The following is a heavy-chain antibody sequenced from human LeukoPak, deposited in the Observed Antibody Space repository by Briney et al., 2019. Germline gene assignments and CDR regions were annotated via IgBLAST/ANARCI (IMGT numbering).Heavy chain of an antibody. CDR1: GFTFSSYA. Sequence: AGGSLRLSCAASGFTFSSYAMNWVRQAPGKGLEWVSSISSSSSYIYYADSVKGRFTISRDNAKNSLYLQMNSLRAEDTAVYYCAREFRTIFGVVIISYYYGMDVWGQGTTVTVSS. CDR3: AREFRTIFGVVIISYYYGMDV. CDR2: ISSSSSYI. D-gene: IGHD3-3*01. V-gene: IGHV3-21*01. J-gene: IGHJ6*02.